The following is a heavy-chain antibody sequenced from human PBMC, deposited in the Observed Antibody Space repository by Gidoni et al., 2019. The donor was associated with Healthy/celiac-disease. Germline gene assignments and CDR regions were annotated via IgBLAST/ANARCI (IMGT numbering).Heavy chain of an antibody. CDR1: GFTFSDYY. CDR2: ISSSGSTI. J-gene: IGHJ5*02. D-gene: IGHD2-2*03. Sequence: QVQLVESGGGWVKPGGSLRLSCAAAGFTFSDYYLSWIRPAPGKGLEWVSYISSSGSTIYYADSVKGRFTISRDNAKNSLYLQMNSLRAEDTAVYYCARGRSDGYCSSTSCYENWFDPWGQGTLVTVSS. CDR3: ARGRSDGYCSSTSCYENWFDP. V-gene: IGHV3-11*01.